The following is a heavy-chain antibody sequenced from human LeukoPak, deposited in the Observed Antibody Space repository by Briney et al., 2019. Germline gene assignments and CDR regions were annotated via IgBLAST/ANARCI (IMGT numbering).Heavy chain of an antibody. Sequence: ASVKVSCKASGYTFTGYYMHWVRQDPGQGLEWMGWINPNSGGTNYAQKFQGRVTMTRDTSISTAYMELSRLRSDDTAVYYCARGYCSSTSCYKGGAFDYWGQGTLVTVSS. D-gene: IGHD2-2*02. V-gene: IGHV1-2*02. CDR1: GYTFTGYY. J-gene: IGHJ4*02. CDR2: INPNSGGT. CDR3: ARGYCSSTSCYKGGAFDY.